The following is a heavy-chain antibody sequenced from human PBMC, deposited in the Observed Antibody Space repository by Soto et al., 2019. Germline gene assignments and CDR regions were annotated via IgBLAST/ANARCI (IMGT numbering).Heavy chain of an antibody. Sequence: PSETLSLTCTVSGGSISSGGYYWSWIRQHPGKGLEWIRYIYYSGSTYYNPSLKSRVTISVDTSKNQFSLKLSSVTAADTAVYYCAREGHYYDSSGYPYYYYGMDVWGQGTTVTVSS. D-gene: IGHD3-22*01. CDR1: GGSISSGGYY. CDR2: IYYSGST. J-gene: IGHJ6*02. CDR3: AREGHYYDSSGYPYYYYGMDV. V-gene: IGHV4-31*03.